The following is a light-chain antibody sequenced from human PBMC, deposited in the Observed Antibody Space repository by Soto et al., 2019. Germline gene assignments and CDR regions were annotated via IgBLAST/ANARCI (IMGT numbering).Light chain of an antibody. J-gene: IGKJ2*01. Sequence: DIQMTQSPSSLSASVGDSVTITCRASEYISNYLNWYQQKPGTAPKLLLYAASTLQSGGPSRFSGSGSGADFTLTISSLQPEDSATYYFQPSYRTPYTFGQGTKLEIK. V-gene: IGKV1-39*01. CDR3: QPSYRTPYT. CDR2: AAS. CDR1: EYISNY.